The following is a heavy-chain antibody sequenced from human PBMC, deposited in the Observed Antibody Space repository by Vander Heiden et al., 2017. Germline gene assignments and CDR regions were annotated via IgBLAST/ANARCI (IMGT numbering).Heavy chain of an antibody. CDR1: GFTFSSYH. D-gene: IGHD3-9*01. J-gene: IGHJ5*02. CDR3: ARARDYDILTGYSRNWFDP. V-gene: IGHV3-21*01. CDR2: ISSSSSYI. Sequence: EVQLVESGGGLVKPGGSLRLSCAASGFTFSSYHMNWVRQAPGKGLEWVSSISSSSSYIYYADSVKGRFTISRDNAKNSLYLQMNSLRAEDTAVYYCARARDYDILTGYSRNWFDPWGQGTLVTVSS.